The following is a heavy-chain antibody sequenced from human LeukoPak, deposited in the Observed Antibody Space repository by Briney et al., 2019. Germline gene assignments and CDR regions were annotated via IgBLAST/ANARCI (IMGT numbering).Heavy chain of an antibody. D-gene: IGHD2-15*01. CDR3: VTSGGLPANTLSV. CDR1: GYSFNVYY. V-gene: IGHV1-2*02. Sequence: ASLRVSWKGSGYSFNVYYMHWVRHAPGQRLQWMGWIDPNSGDTVYAQKFQGRVTMTRDISITTAYIELTSLTSDDSAVYYCVTSGGLPANTLSVWGHGTLLTVSS. CDR2: IDPNSGDT. J-gene: IGHJ3*01.